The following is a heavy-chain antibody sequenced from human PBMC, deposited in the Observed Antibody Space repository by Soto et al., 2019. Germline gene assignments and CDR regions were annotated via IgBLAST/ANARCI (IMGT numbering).Heavy chain of an antibody. CDR3: ARESNYYDSLNWFDP. Sequence: ASVKVSCKVSGYTLTELSMQWVRQAPGKGLEWMGAFDPEIGETVYAQKFRGRVTMTEDTSTDTAYMELSSLRDEDTAVYYCARESNYYDSLNWFDPWGQGTLVTVSS. CDR2: FDPEIGET. CDR1: GYTLTELS. V-gene: IGHV1-24*01. J-gene: IGHJ5*02. D-gene: IGHD3-22*01.